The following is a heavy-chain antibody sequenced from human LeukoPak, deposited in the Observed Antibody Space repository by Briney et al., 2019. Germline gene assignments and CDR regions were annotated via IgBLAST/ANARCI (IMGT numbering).Heavy chain of an antibody. CDR3: ARVAATLDV. CDR2: ISSSSSYM. Sequence: PGGSLRLSCAASGFTFRSYSMDWVRQAPGKGLEWVSSISSSSSYMYYADSVKGRFIISRDNAKNSLYLQMNSLRAEDTAVYYCARVAATLDVWGKGTTVTVSS. V-gene: IGHV3-21*01. J-gene: IGHJ6*04. CDR1: GFTFRSYS. D-gene: IGHD2-15*01.